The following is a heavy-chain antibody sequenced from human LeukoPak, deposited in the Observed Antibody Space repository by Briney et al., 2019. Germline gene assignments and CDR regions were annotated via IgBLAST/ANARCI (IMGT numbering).Heavy chain of an antibody. Sequence: NPSETLSLTCTVSGYSISSGYYWGWIRQPPGKGLEWIGTIYHSGSSYYNPSLKSRVTISVDTSKNQFPLQLNSVTAADTALFFCARVGYYPDYYMDVWGKGTTVTVSS. CDR3: ARVGYYPDYYMDV. J-gene: IGHJ6*03. D-gene: IGHD2-21*01. V-gene: IGHV4-38-2*02. CDR1: GYSISSGYY. CDR2: IYHSGSS.